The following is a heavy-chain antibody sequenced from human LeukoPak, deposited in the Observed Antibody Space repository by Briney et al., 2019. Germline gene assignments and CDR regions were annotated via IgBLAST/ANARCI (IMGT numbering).Heavy chain of an antibody. CDR2: IIPIFGTA. J-gene: IGHJ6*02. D-gene: IGHD1-26*01. CDR3: AIPGSYYGPYYYYYGMDV. V-gene: IGHV1-69*13. CDR1: GGTFSSYA. Sequence: ASVKVSCTASGGTFSSYAISWVRQAPGQGLEWMGGIIPIFGTANYAQKFQGRVTITADESTSTAYMKLSSLRSEDTAVYYCAIPGSYYGPYYYYYGMDVWGQGTTVTVSS.